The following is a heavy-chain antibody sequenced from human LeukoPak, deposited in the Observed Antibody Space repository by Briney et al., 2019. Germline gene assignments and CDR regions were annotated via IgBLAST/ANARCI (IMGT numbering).Heavy chain of an antibody. CDR1: GGSISSSHYY. CDR3: ARQISDYYYYYIDV. J-gene: IGHJ6*03. Sequence: SETLSLTCSVSGGSISSSHYYWGWIRQPPGKGLEWIGTIYYSGTTYYNPSLESRVTISEDTSKNQFSLTLRSVTAADTAVYYCARQISDYYYYYIDVWGKGTTVAVSS. D-gene: IGHD3-10*01. V-gene: IGHV4-39*01. CDR2: IYYSGTT.